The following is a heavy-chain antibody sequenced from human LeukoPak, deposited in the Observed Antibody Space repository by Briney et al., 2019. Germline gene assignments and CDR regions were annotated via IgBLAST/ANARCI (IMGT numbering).Heavy chain of an antibody. J-gene: IGHJ4*02. CDR1: GGSISSYY. D-gene: IGHD6-6*01. CDR3: ARGVEYSSSSGLGY. Sequence: SETLSLTCTVSGGSISSYYWSWIRQPPGKGLEWMGYIYYSGSTNYNPSLKSRVTISVDTSKNQFSLKLSSVTAADTALYYCARGVEYSSSSGLGYWGQRTLVTVSS. CDR2: IYYSGST. V-gene: IGHV4-59*01.